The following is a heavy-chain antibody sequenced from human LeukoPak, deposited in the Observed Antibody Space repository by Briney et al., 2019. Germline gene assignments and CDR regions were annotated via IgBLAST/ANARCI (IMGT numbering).Heavy chain of an antibody. CDR1: GGSISSGSYY. V-gene: IGHV4-61*02. CDR3: ARVIAAAGTNWFDP. J-gene: IGHJ5*02. D-gene: IGHD6-13*01. Sequence: PSETLSLTCTVSGGSISSGSYYWSWIRQPAGKGLEWIVRIYTSGSTNYNPPLKSRVTISVDTSKNQFSLKLSSVTAADTAVYYCARVIAAAGTNWFDPWGQGTLVTVSS. CDR2: IYTSGST.